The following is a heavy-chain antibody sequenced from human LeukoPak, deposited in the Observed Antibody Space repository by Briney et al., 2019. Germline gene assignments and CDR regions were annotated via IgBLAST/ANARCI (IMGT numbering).Heavy chain of an antibody. V-gene: IGHV4-39*07. D-gene: IGHD3-22*01. J-gene: IGHJ4*02. CDR2: IYYSGST. CDR1: GGSISSSSYY. CDR3: ARRPFGYYDSSGYFDY. Sequence: SETLSLTCTVSGGSISSSSYYWGWIRQPPGKGLEWIGSIYYSGSTYYNPSLKSRVTISVDTSKNQFSLKLSSVTAADTAVYYCARRPFGYYDSSGYFDYWGQGTLATVSS.